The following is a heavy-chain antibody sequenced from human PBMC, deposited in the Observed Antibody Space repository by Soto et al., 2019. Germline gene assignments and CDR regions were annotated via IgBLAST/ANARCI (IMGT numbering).Heavy chain of an antibody. CDR2: ISWNSASI. CDR1: GFTFDDYA. CDR3: ARDGGSGIVSLTALAF. J-gene: IGHJ4*02. D-gene: IGHD1-26*01. V-gene: IGHV3-9*01. Sequence: EVQLVESGGGWVQPGRSLRLSCAASGFTFDDYAMHWVRQVPGKGLEWVSGISWNSASIGYADSVKGRFTISRDNAKNSLYLQMNSLRAGDTALYYCARDGGSGIVSLTALAFWGQGTLVTVSS.